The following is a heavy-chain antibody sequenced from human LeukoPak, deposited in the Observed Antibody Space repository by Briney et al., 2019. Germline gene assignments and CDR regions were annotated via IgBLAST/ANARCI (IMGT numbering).Heavy chain of an antibody. V-gene: IGHV4-59*08. D-gene: IGHD3-10*01. Sequence: SETLSLTCTVSGDSISSYYHTWIRQPPGKGLEWIGYVSHSGSTNYNPSLKSRVAMSLDTSKNQFSLKLSSVTAADTAVYYCTRAPLRSATDHWGQGSLVTVSS. CDR1: GDSISSYY. J-gene: IGHJ4*02. CDR3: TRAPLRSATDH. CDR2: VSHSGST.